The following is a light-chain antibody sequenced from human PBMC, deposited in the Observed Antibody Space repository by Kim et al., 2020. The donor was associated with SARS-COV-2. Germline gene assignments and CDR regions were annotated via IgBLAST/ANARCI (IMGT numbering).Light chain of an antibody. J-gene: IGKJ5*01. CDR1: QSVGTD. Sequence: SPGERATLSCRASQSVGTDLAWYQQKPGQAPRLLIYDASNRATGIPARFSGSGSGTDFTLTISSLEPEDFAVYYCQQRRTWPPITFGQGTRLEIK. V-gene: IGKV3-11*01. CDR3: QQRRTWPPIT. CDR2: DAS.